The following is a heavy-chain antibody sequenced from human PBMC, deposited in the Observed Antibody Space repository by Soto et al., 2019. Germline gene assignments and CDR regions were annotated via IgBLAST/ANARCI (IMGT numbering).Heavy chain of an antibody. V-gene: IGHV3-33*01. D-gene: IGHD1-26*01. CDR3: AREGRVGSGEKHFDY. CDR1: GFTFSSYG. J-gene: IGHJ4*02. Sequence: GGSLRLSCAASGFTFSSYGMHWVRQAPGKGLEWVAVIWYDGSNKYYADSVKGRFTISRDNSKNTLYLQMNSLRAEDTAVYYCAREGRVGSGEKHFDYWGQGTLVTVSS. CDR2: IWYDGSNK.